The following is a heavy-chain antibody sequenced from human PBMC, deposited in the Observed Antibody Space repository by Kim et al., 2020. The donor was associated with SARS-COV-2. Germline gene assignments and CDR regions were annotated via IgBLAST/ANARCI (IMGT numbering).Heavy chain of an antibody. J-gene: IGHJ4*02. V-gene: IGHV4-61*01. CDR2: IYYSGST. CDR3: AREGLWFGEPYFDY. D-gene: IGHD3-10*01. CDR1: GGSVSSGSYY. Sequence: SETLSLTCTVSGGSVSSGSYYWSWIRQPPGKGLEWIGYIYYSGSTNYNPSLKSRVTISVDTSKNQFSLKLSSVTAADTAVYYCAREGLWFGEPYFDYWGQGTLVTVSS.